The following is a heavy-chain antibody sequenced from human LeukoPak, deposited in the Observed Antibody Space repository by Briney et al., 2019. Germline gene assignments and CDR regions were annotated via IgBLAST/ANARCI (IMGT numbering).Heavy chain of an antibody. CDR3: AISRGGSGTNFDY. V-gene: IGHV4-34*01. D-gene: IGHD3-10*01. Sequence: PSETLSLTCAVYGGSFSGYYWSWIRQPPGKGLEWIGEINHSGSTNYNPSLKSRVTISVDTSKNQFSLKLSSVTAADTAVYYCAISRGGSGTNFDYWGQGTLVTVSS. CDR2: INHSGST. J-gene: IGHJ4*02. CDR1: GGSFSGYY.